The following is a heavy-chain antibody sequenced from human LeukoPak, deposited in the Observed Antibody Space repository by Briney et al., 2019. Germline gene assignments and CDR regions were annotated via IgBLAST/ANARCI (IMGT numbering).Heavy chain of an antibody. CDR2: IYPGDSDT. Sequence: GESLKISCKGSGYSFTSYWIGWVRQMPGKGLEWMGTIYPGDSDTRYSPSFQGQVTISADKSISTAYLQWSSLKASDTATYYCARQGPPYYDFWSAGFDYWGQGTLVTVSS. D-gene: IGHD3-3*01. CDR1: GYSFTSYW. J-gene: IGHJ4*02. V-gene: IGHV5-51*01. CDR3: ARQGPPYYDFWSAGFDY.